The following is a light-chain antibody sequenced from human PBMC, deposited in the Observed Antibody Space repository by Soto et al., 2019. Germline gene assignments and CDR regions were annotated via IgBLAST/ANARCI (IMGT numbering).Light chain of an antibody. CDR3: QQYHNWPRT. CDR2: AAS. CDR1: QSVSSD. V-gene: IGKV3-15*01. Sequence: EIVMTQSPATLSVSPGERVTLSCRASQSVSSDLAWYQQKPGQTPSLLIYAASTRATGIPARFSGSGSGTEFTLTISSLQSEDLVVYYCQQYHNWPRTFGQGTKVEI. J-gene: IGKJ1*01.